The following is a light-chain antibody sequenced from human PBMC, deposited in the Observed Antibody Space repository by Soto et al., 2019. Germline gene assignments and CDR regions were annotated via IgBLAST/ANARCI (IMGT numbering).Light chain of an antibody. Sequence: EIAMTQSPATLSVSPGERATLSCRASQSVSSNLAWYQQKPGQAPRLLIYGASTRATGIPARFSGSGSGTEFTLTISSLHSEDFAVYYCQQYNNWPRTFGPGT. J-gene: IGKJ3*01. CDR3: QQYNNWPRT. CDR2: GAS. CDR1: QSVSSN. V-gene: IGKV3-15*01.